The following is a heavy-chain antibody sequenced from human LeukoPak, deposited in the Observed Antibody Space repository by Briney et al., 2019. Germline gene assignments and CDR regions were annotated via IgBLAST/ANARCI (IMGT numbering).Heavy chain of an antibody. J-gene: IGHJ6*03. V-gene: IGHV3-64*02. CDR3: ARANYGSGSYAVHYYYMDV. CDR2: VCSNAACA. D-gene: IGHD3-10*01. CDR1: GFTFSSYG. Sequence: GGSLRLSCAASGFTFSSYGMHWVRQAPGKGLEYVSAVCSNAACAYYADSVRGTFTISRDNSKNALYLQMHSLRAADTAVYYCARANYGSGSYAVHYYYMDVWGKGTTVTISS.